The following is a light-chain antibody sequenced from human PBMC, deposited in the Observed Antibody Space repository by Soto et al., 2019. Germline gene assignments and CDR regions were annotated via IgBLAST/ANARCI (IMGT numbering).Light chain of an antibody. Sequence: QSALTQPSSVSGSPGQSITISCTGTSSDIGGFNYVSWYQQHPGKAPKLIIYEVSNWPSGVSSRFSGSMSGNTASLTISGLQAEEEADYYCSSFSSYNTPYVFGTGTKVTVL. CDR2: EVS. V-gene: IGLV2-14*01. J-gene: IGLJ1*01. CDR1: SSDIGGFNY. CDR3: SSFSSYNTPYV.